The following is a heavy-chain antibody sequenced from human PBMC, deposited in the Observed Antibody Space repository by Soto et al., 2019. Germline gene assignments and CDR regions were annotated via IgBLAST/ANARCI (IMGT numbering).Heavy chain of an antibody. V-gene: IGHV4-31*03. D-gene: IGHD2-2*01. CDR3: AREPCSSTSCSEVYFDY. CDR1: GGSISSGGYY. J-gene: IGHJ4*02. Sequence: PSETLSLTCTVSGGSISSGGYYWSWIRQHPGKGLEWIGYIYYSGSTYYNPSLKSRVTISVDTSKNQFSLKLSSVTAADTAVYYCAREPCSSTSCSEVYFDYWGQGTLVTVSS. CDR2: IYYSGST.